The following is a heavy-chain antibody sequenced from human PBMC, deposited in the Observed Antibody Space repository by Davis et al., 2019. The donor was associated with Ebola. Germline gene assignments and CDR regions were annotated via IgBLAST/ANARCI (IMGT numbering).Heavy chain of an antibody. J-gene: IGHJ6*02. Sequence: AASVKVSCKASGYTFTSYGISWVRQAPGQGLEWMGWISAYNGNTNYAQKFQGRVTMTRDTSTSTVYMELSSLRSEDTAVYYCARDRWIQLWKNYYYYGMDVWGQGTTVTVSS. CDR2: ISAYNGNT. CDR1: GYTFTSYG. CDR3: ARDRWIQLWKNYYYYGMDV. D-gene: IGHD5-18*01. V-gene: IGHV1-18*01.